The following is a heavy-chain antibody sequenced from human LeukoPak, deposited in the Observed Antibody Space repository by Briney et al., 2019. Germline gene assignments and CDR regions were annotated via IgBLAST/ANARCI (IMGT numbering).Heavy chain of an antibody. CDR1: GFAFLNYG. V-gene: IGHV3-23*01. Sequence: SGGSLRLSCAASGFAFLNYGMSWVRQAPGKGLEWVSAISGSGVTTYYAGSVKGRFTISRDNSKNTLCLQMNSLRAEDTAVYYCAKDRVGATLYFDYWGQGTLVTVSS. CDR3: AKDRVGATLYFDY. J-gene: IGHJ4*02. CDR2: ISGSGVTT. D-gene: IGHD1-26*01.